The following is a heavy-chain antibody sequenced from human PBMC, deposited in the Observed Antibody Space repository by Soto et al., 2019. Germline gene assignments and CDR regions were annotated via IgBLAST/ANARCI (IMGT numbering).Heavy chain of an antibody. CDR3: ARHGFGSLHGLVDV. D-gene: IGHD3-10*01. Sequence: SETLSLTCTVSGASIRSSTYYWGWMRQAPGKGLEWIASFFIGGNTYYNPSLKSRVTISVDTSKNQFSLKLTAVTAADTAVYYCARHGFGSLHGLVDVWGQGTTVTVSS. CDR2: FFIGGNT. V-gene: IGHV4-39*01. J-gene: IGHJ6*02. CDR1: GASIRSSTYY.